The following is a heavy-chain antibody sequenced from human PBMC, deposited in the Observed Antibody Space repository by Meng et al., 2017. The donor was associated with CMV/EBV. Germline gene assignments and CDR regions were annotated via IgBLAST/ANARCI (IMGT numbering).Heavy chain of an antibody. CDR1: GFTFSSYA. CDR2: IYSGGSST. CDR3: AKFSQGSGSYYRRNYYYDMDV. J-gene: IGHJ6*02. D-gene: IGHD3-10*01. Sequence: GESLKISCAASGFTFSSYAMSWVRQAPGKGLEWVSVIYSGGSSTYYADSVKGRFTISRDNSKNTLYLQMNSLRAEDTAVYYCAKFSQGSGSYYRRNYYYDMDVWGQGTTVTVSS. V-gene: IGHV3-23*03.